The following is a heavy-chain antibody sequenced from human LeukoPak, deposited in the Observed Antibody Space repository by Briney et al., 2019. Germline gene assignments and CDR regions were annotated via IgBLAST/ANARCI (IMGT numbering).Heavy chain of an antibody. CDR3: ARAGIAAALDY. D-gene: IGHD6-13*01. V-gene: IGHV1-2*02. Sequence: VASVKVSFKASGYTFTGYYMHWVRQAPGQGLEWMGWINPNSGGTNYAQKFQGRVTMTRDTSISTAYMGLSRLRSDDTAVYYCARAGIAAALDYWGQGTLVTVSS. J-gene: IGHJ4*02. CDR2: INPNSGGT. CDR1: GYTFTGYY.